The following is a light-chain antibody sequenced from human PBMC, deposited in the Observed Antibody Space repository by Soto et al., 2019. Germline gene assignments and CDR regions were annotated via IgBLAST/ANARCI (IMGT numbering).Light chain of an antibody. CDR2: EVN. CDR1: SSDIGVYNY. Sequence: HSALTQPASVSGSPGQSITFSCTGTSSDIGVYNYVSWYQQHPGKAPKLMIYEVNNRPSGVSNRFSGSKSGNTASLTISGLQAEDEADYYCSSYTTSNPYVFGTGTKVTV. J-gene: IGLJ1*01. CDR3: SSYTTSNPYV. V-gene: IGLV2-14*01.